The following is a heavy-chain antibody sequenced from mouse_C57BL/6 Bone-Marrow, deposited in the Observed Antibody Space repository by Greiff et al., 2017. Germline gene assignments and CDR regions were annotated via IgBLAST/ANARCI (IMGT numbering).Heavy chain of an antibody. CDR1: GYTFTTYP. D-gene: IGHD2-12*01. CDR3: AIKRNSDFEAWWAY. CDR2: FPPYNDAT. Sequence: VQGVESGAELVKPGASVKMSCKASGYTFTTYPIEWMKQNPGKSLEWIGNFPPYNDATKYNEKFKGKATLTVDKSSSTVYLELSRFTSDDSAVXDGAIKRNSDFEAWWAYWSQGMLVTVSA. J-gene: IGHJ3*01. V-gene: IGHV1-47*01.